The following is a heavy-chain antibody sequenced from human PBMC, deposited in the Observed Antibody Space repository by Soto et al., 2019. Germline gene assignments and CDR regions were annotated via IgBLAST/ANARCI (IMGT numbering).Heavy chain of an antibody. CDR3: AKDLLPGRTRNNWFDP. J-gene: IGHJ5*02. CDR2: ISYDGSNK. CDR1: GFTFSSYG. V-gene: IGHV3-30*18. Sequence: GGSLRLSCAASGFTFSSYGMHWVRQAPGKGLEWVAVISYDGSNKYYADSVKGRFTISRDNSKNTLYLQMNSLRAEDTAVYYCAKDLLPGRTRNNWFDPWGQGTLVTV. D-gene: IGHD2-15*01.